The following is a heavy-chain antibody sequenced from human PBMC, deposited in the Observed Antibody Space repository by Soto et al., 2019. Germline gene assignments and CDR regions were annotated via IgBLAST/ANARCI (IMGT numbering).Heavy chain of an antibody. CDR3: ARCGYTYGYDGDV. D-gene: IGHD5-18*01. J-gene: IGHJ6*02. V-gene: IGHV3-74*01. CDR2: INSDGSSK. CDR1: GFTFSGYW. Sequence: EVQLVESGGGLVQPGGSLRLSCAASGFTFSGYWMHWVRQAPGKGLVWVSRINSDGSSKSYADSVKGRFTISRDNAKNTLYLQMNSLRAEDTAVYYCARCGYTYGYDGDVWGQGTTVTVSS.